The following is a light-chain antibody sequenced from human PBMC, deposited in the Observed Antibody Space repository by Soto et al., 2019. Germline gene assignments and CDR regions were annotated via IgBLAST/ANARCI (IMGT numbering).Light chain of an antibody. CDR1: QDINNW. V-gene: IGKV1-12*01. Sequence: DIQMTQSPASVSASLGESVPFTCGAGQDINNWLAWYQQKPGKAPKLLIYAASSLQSGVPSRFRGSGSGTDFSLTISSLQPEDFESYYCLQDYNYPWTFGQGTKVDIK. J-gene: IGKJ1*01. CDR3: LQDYNYPWT. CDR2: AAS.